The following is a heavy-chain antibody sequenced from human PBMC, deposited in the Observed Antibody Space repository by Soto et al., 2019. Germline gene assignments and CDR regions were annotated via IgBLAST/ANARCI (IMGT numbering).Heavy chain of an antibody. J-gene: IGHJ5*02. V-gene: IGHV4-4*07. CDR3: ARGQRFSDWFDP. Sequence: QVHFQESGPGLVKPSETLSLTCTVSGGAISTYYWTWIRQPAGKGLEWIGRIYSSGSTKYNPSLQSRVTMSLDTSNNQFSLRLTSVTAADTAVYYCARGQRFSDWFDPWGQGTLVTVSS. CDR2: IYSSGST. CDR1: GGAISTYY. D-gene: IGHD3-3*01.